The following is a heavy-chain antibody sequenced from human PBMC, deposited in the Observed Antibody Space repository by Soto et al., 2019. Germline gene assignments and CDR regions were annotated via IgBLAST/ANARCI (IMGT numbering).Heavy chain of an antibody. V-gene: IGHV3-23*01. J-gene: IGHJ4*02. CDR1: GFTFSSYA. D-gene: IGHD3-22*01. CDR3: AKVLYYFDSTGYYYDY. CDR2: ISGSGGST. Sequence: PGGSLRLSCAASGFTFSSYAMSWVRQAPGKGLEWVSAISGSGGSTYYADSVKGRFTISRDNSKNTLYLQMNSLRAEDTAVYYCAKVLYYFDSTGYYYDYWGQGTLVTVSS.